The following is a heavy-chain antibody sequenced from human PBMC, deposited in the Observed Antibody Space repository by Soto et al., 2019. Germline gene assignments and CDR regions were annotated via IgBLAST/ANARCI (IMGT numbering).Heavy chain of an antibody. D-gene: IGHD6-13*01. CDR3: AHRRAAAGFLFTRNSYFDY. V-gene: IGHV2-5*02. Sequence: SGPTLVNPTQTLTLTCTFSGFSLSTSGVGVGWIRQPPGKALEWLALIYWDDDKRYSPSLKSRLTITKDTSKNQVVLTMTNMDPVDTATYYCAHRRAAAGFLFTRNSYFDYWGQGTLVTVSS. CDR1: GFSLSTSGVG. CDR2: IYWDDDK. J-gene: IGHJ4*02.